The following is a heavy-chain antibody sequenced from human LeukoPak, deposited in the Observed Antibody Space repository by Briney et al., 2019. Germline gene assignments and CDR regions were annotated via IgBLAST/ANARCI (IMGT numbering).Heavy chain of an antibody. CDR1: GGSISSYY. D-gene: IGHD2-15*01. Sequence: PSETLSLTCTVSGGSISSYYWSWIRQPPGKGLEWIGYIYSGSTNYNPSLKSRVTISVDTSKNQFSLKLSSVTAADTAVYYCARHVVYYGMDVWGQGTTVTVSS. CDR2: IYSGST. CDR3: ARHVVYYGMDV. J-gene: IGHJ6*02. V-gene: IGHV4-59*08.